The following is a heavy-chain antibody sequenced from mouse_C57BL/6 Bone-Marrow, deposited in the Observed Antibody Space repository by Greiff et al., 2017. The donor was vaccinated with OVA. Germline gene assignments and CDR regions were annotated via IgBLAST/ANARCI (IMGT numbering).Heavy chain of an antibody. V-gene: IGHV14-4*01. J-gene: IGHJ3*01. CDR1: GFNIKDDY. Sequence: VQLKQSGAELVRPGASVKLSCTASGFNIKDDYMPWVKQRPEQGLEWIGWIDPENGDTEYASKFQGKATITADTSSNTAYLQLSSLTSEDTAVYYCTSDGYYWFAYWGQGTLVTVSA. D-gene: IGHD2-3*01. CDR3: TSDGYYWFAY. CDR2: IDPENGDT.